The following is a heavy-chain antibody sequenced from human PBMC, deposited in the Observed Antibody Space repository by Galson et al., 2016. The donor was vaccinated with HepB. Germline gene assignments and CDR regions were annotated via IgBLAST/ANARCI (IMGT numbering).Heavy chain of an antibody. D-gene: IGHD7-27*01. CDR2: TYYRSKWHF. V-gene: IGHV6-1*01. CDR1: GDSVSSNSAG. CDR3: ARSYLLGRGFGS. Sequence: CAISGDSVSSNSAGWYWIRQSPSRGLEWLGRTYYRSKWHFDYAESVESRISINPDTAKNQFSLQLNSVTPEDTAIYYCARSYLLGRGFGSWGQVTLVTVSS. J-gene: IGHJ4*02.